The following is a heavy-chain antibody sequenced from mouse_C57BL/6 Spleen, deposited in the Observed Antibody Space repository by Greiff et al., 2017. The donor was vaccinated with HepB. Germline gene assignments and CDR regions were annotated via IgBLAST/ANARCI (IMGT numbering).Heavy chain of an antibody. CDR2: IDPETGGT. D-gene: IGHD1-1*01. Sequence: QVQLQQSGAELVRPGASVTLSCKASGYTFTDYEMHWVKQTPVHGLEWIGAIDPETGGTAYNQKFKGKAILTADKSSSTAYMELRSLTSEDSAVYYCTRATPAGWYVDVWGTGTTVTVSS. V-gene: IGHV1-15*01. CDR1: GYTFTDYE. CDR3: TRATPAGWYVDV. J-gene: IGHJ1*03.